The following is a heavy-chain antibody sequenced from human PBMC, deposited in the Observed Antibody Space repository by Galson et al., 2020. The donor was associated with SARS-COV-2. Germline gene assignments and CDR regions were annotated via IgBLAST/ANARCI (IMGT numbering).Heavy chain of an antibody. CDR2: IYYSGST. V-gene: IGHV4-31*03. Sequence: SETLSLTCTVSGGSISSGGYYWSWIRQHPGKGLEWIGYIYYSGSTYYTPSLTSRVTISVDTSKNQFSLKLSSVTAADTAVYYCARVNYYGSGSYSPWYFDYWGQGTLVTVSS. CDR3: ARVNYYGSGSYSPWYFDY. CDR1: GGSISSGGYY. J-gene: IGHJ4*02. D-gene: IGHD3-10*01.